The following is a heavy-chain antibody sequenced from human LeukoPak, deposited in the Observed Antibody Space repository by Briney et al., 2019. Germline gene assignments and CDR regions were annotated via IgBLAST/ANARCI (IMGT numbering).Heavy chain of an antibody. CDR3: VRDNSGLAGVSLDL. V-gene: IGHV1-18*01. CDR1: GYMFVSRG. J-gene: IGHJ4*02. D-gene: IGHD6-13*01. CDR2: IGVRTGQT. Sequence: GASVKVSCTASGYMFVSRGFTWVRQAPGQGLEWMGWIGVRTGQTQFAQQFRDRFTMTTNTSTTTAFMELKSLRPDDTAVYYCVRDNSGLAGVSLDLWGQGTQVIVSS.